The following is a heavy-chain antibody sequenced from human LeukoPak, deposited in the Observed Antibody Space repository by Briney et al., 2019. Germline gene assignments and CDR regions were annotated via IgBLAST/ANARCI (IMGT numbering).Heavy chain of an antibody. J-gene: IGHJ4*02. CDR2: IYWNDDN. D-gene: IGHD6-19*01. CDR3: AHRGGAVAGHYFFDY. Sequence: ESGPTLVNPTQTLTLTCTFSGFLLSTSGVGVGWIRQPPGKALEWLALIYWNDDNRYSPSLKSRLTITKDTSKNQVVLTMTNMDPVDTATYYCAHRGGAVAGHYFFDYWGQGTLVTVSS. CDR1: GFLLSTSGVG. V-gene: IGHV2-5*01.